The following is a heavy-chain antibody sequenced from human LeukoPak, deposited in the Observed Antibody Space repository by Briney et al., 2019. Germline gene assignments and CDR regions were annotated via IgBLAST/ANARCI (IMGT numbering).Heavy chain of an antibody. CDR3: AKKVVVGATSPYSDFQD. Sequence: PGGSLILSCVASGFTFSSYAMSWVRQAPGKGLEWVSAISGSGVTTHYAGSVKGRFSISRDNSKNTLYLQMNSLRAEDTALYYCAKKVVVGATSPYSDFQDWGQGTLVTVSS. V-gene: IGHV3-23*01. CDR1: GFTFSSYA. D-gene: IGHD1-26*01. J-gene: IGHJ1*01. CDR2: ISGSGVTT.